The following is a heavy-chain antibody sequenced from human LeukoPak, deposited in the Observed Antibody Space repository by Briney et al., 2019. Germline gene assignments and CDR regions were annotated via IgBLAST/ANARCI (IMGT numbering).Heavy chain of an antibody. V-gene: IGHV1-18*01. CDR1: GFTFTSYG. J-gene: IGHJ4*02. Sequence: GASVKVCCKASGFTFTSYGISWVGRAPGQGLEWKGWISAYNGNTNYAQKLQGRVTMTTDTSTSTAYMELRSLRSDDTAVYYCARVFGDYVPYFDCWGQGTLVTVSS. CDR2: ISAYNGNT. D-gene: IGHD3-3*01. CDR3: ARVFGDYVPYFDC.